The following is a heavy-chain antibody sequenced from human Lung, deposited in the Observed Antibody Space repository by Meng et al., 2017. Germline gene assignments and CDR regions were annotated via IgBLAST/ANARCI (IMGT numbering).Heavy chain of an antibody. J-gene: IGHJ4*02. CDR3: ARGPTTMAHDFDY. CDR1: GGSFSDYY. Sequence: QVQLQQAGAGLLKPSETLSLTCVVSGGSFSDYYWSWIRQTPGKGLEWIGEINHSGSTNYNPSLESRATISVDTSQNNLSLKLSSVTAADSAVYYCARGPTTMAHDFDYWGQGTLVTVSS. D-gene: IGHD4-11*01. V-gene: IGHV4-34*01. CDR2: INHSGST.